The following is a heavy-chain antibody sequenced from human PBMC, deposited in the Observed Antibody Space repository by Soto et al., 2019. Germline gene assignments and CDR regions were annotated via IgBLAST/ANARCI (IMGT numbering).Heavy chain of an antibody. Sequence: SETLSLTCTVSGGSISSSSYYWGWIRQPPGKGLEWIGSIYYSGSTYYNPSLKSRVTISVDTSKNQFSLKLSSVTAADTAVYYCARHGRYCSSTSCYAGRGFDYWGQGTLVTVSS. V-gene: IGHV4-39*01. D-gene: IGHD2-2*01. CDR2: IYYSGST. CDR3: ARHGRYCSSTSCYAGRGFDY. CDR1: GGSISSSSYY. J-gene: IGHJ4*02.